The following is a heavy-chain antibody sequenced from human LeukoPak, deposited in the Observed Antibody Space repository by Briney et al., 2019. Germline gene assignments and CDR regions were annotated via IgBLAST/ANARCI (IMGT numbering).Heavy chain of an antibody. V-gene: IGHV7-4-1*02. D-gene: IGHD3-16*02. Sequence: GASVNVSCKASGYTFTSYAMNWERQAPGQGLERMGWINTNTGNPTYAQGFTGRFVFSLDTSVSTAYLQISSLKAEDTAVYYCARVSRMITFGGVIVNYPDYWGQGTLVTVSS. CDR3: ARVSRMITFGGVIVNYPDY. J-gene: IGHJ4*02. CDR1: GYTFTSYA. CDR2: INTNTGNP.